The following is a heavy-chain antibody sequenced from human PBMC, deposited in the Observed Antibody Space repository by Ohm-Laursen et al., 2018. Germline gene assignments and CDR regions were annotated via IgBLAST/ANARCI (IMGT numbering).Heavy chain of an antibody. CDR3: ARGSGTPWGLYFDH. J-gene: IGHJ4*02. CDR1: GFTFSSYG. V-gene: IGHV3-7*01. Sequence: SLRLSCSASGFTFSSYGMHWVRQAPGKGLEWVANIKQDGSEKYFLDSVKGRFTFSRDNAKNSVSLQMNSLRGEDTAVYYCARGSGTPWGLYFDHWGQGALVTVSS. D-gene: IGHD1/OR15-1a*01. CDR2: IKQDGSEK.